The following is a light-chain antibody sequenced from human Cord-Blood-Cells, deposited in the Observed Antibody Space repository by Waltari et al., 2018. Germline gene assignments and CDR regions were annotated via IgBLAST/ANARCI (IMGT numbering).Light chain of an antibody. Sequence: DIQMTQSPSTLSASVGDRVTITCRASQSISSWLAWYQQKPGKAPKLLIYDSSRLESGVPSRFSGSGSGTEFTLTISSLQPDDFATYYCQQYNSYSFTFGPGTKVDIK. J-gene: IGKJ3*01. CDR1: QSISSW. V-gene: IGKV1-5*01. CDR2: DSS. CDR3: QQYNSYSFT.